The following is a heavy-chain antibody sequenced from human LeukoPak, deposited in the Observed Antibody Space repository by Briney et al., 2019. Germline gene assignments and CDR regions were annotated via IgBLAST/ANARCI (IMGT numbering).Heavy chain of an antibody. CDR2: IYHSGST. V-gene: IGHV4-4*02. CDR1: GGSISSSNW. CDR3: ARVESVGCSGGSCYSKGYFDL. J-gene: IGHJ2*01. Sequence: SGTLSLTCAVSGGSISSSNWWSWVRQPPGKGLEWIGEIYHSGSTYYNPSLKSRVTISVDTSKNQFSLKLSSVTAADTAVYYCARVESVGCSGGSCYSKGYFDLWGRGTLVTVSS. D-gene: IGHD2-15*01.